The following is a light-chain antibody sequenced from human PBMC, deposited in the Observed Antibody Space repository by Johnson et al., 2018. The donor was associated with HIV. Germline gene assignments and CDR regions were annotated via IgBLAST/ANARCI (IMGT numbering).Light chain of an antibody. CDR3: AAWNDSLNGFYV. V-gene: IGLV1-44*01. J-gene: IGLJ1*01. Sequence: QSVLTQAPSASGTPGQRVTISCSGTSSNIGSNTVNWYQQFPGTAPKLLIYRNNQRPSGAPDRFSASKSGTSASLAISGLQAADEAEYYCAAWNDSLNGFYVLGSGTRVTVL. CDR2: RNN. CDR1: SSNIGSNT.